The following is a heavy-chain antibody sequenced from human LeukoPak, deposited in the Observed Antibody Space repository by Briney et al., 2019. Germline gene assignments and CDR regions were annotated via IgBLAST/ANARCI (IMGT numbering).Heavy chain of an antibody. Sequence: SETLSLTCGVFGGSFSGYYWTWLRQPPGKGLEWIGQINHRGSSHYNPSLRSRVTISVDTSKNQFSLKLSSVTAADTAVYYCARKVYGVVAYYWYFDLWGRGTLVTVSS. CDR1: GGSFSGYY. V-gene: IGHV4-34*01. D-gene: IGHD2-15*01. CDR3: ARKVYGVVAYYWYFDL. CDR2: INHRGSS. J-gene: IGHJ2*01.